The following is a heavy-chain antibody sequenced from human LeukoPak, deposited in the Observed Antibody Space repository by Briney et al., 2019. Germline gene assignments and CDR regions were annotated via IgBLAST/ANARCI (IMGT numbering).Heavy chain of an antibody. V-gene: IGHV3-21*01. CDR3: ARALLWFGESSRYAFDI. Sequence: GGSLRLSCAASGFTFSDYTMHWVRQAPGKGLEWVSSISGSGTYIYHADSVKGRFTISRDNAKNSLYLQMNSLRAEDTAVYYCARALLWFGESSRYAFDIWGQGTMVTVSS. CDR1: GFTFSDYT. D-gene: IGHD3-10*01. CDR2: ISGSGTYI. J-gene: IGHJ3*02.